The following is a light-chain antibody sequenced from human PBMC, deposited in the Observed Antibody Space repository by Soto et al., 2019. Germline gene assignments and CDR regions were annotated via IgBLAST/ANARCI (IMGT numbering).Light chain of an antibody. Sequence: EVVLTPSPGTLSLSPGERATLSCMASQSVSSSYLAWYQQKPGQAPRLLIYGASTRATGIPVRFSGSGSGTEFTLTISSLQSEDFAVYYCHQYDDGPYTFGQGTKVDI. V-gene: IGKV3-15*01. CDR3: HQYDDGPYT. CDR1: QSVSSSY. CDR2: GAS. J-gene: IGKJ2*01.